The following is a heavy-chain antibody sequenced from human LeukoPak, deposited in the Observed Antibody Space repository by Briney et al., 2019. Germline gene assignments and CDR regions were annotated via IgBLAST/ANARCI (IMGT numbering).Heavy chain of an antibody. Sequence: PSETLSLTCTVSGGSISSSSYYWGWIRQPPGKGLEWIGSIYYSGSTYYNPSLKSRVTISVDTSKNQFSLKLSSVTAADTAVYYCARRQSTYCSSTCCYRRDVDYWGQGTLVTVSS. CDR2: IYYSGST. J-gene: IGHJ4*02. CDR3: ARRQSTYCSSTCCYRRDVDY. CDR1: GGSISSSSYY. V-gene: IGHV4-39*01. D-gene: IGHD2-2*01.